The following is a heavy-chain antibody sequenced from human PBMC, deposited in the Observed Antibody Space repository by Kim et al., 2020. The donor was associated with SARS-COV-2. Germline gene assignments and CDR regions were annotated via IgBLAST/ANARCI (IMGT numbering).Heavy chain of an antibody. D-gene: IGHD2-2*01. CDR3: AKLGYCSSTSCNPFDY. Sequence: SETLSLTCTVSGYSISSGYYWGWIRQPPGKGLEWIGSIYHSGSTYYNASLKSRVTISVDTSKNQFSLKLSSVTAADTAVYYCAKLGYCSSTSCNPFDYWGQGTLVTVSS. CDR1: GYSISSGYY. V-gene: IGHV4-38-2*02. J-gene: IGHJ4*02. CDR2: IYHSGST.